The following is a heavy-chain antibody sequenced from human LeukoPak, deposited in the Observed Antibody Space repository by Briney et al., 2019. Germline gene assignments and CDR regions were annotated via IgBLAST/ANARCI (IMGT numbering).Heavy chain of an antibody. CDR3: ARRYYDFWSGYLYMDV. CDR2: INHSGST. Sequence: SETLSLTCAVYGGSFSGYYWSWIRQPPGKGLEWIGEINHSGSTYYNPSLKSRVTISVDTSKNQFSLKLSSVTAADTAVYYCARRYYDFWSGYLYMDVWGQGTTVTVSS. V-gene: IGHV4-34*01. D-gene: IGHD3-3*01. J-gene: IGHJ6*02. CDR1: GGSFSGYY.